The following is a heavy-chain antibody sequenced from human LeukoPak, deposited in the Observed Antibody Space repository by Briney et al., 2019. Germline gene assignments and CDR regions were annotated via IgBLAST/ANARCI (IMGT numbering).Heavy chain of an antibody. D-gene: IGHD6-6*01. Sequence: GGSLRLSCAASGFTFSSYAMSWVRQAPGKGLEWVSAISGSGGSTYYADSVKGRFTISRDNSKNTLYLHMNSLRAEDTAVYYCAKEKFGKYSSSSRGYMDVWGKGTTVTVSS. J-gene: IGHJ6*03. V-gene: IGHV3-23*01. CDR1: GFTFSSYA. CDR2: ISGSGGST. CDR3: AKEKFGKYSSSSRGYMDV.